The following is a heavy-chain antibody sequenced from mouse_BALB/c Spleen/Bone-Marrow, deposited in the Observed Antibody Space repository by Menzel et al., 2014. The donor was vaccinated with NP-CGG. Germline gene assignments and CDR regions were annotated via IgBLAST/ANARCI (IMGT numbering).Heavy chain of an antibody. CDR1: GYVFSSYW. Sequence: QVQLQQSGAELVRPGSQVKISCKASGYVFSSYWMNWVKQRPGQGLEWIGQIFPGDGDTNYNGQFKGKATLTADRSSSTAFMQLSSLTSEDSAVYFCARGDFDYDFTMDYWGQGTSVTVSS. CDR2: IFPGDGDT. J-gene: IGHJ4*01. V-gene: IGHV1-80*01. CDR3: ARGDFDYDFTMDY. D-gene: IGHD2-4*01.